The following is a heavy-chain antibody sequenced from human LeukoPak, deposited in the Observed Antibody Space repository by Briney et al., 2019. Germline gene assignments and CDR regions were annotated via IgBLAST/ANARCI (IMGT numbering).Heavy chain of an antibody. CDR1: GFTFSSYA. CDR3: TRGTPSSSGWLYYGMDV. D-gene: IGHD6-19*01. V-gene: IGHV3-30-3*01. J-gene: IGHJ6*02. CDR2: ISYDGSNK. Sequence: GGSLRLSCAASGFTFSSYAMHWVRQAPGKGLEWVAVISYDGSNKYYADSVKGRFTISRDNSKNTLYLQMNSLRAEDTAVYYCTRGTPSSSGWLYYGMDVWGQGTTVTVSS.